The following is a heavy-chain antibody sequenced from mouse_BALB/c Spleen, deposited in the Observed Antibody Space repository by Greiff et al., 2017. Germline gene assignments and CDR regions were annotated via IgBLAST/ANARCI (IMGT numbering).Heavy chain of an antibody. V-gene: IGHV1S126*01. CDR1: GFSFNSYW. CDR3: ARGDYGVFAD. J-gene: IGHJ3*01. Sequence: VQLLQSGPQLVRPGASVKISCKASGFSFNSYWMHWVKQRPGQGLEWIGMIDPSDSETRLNQKFKDKATLTVDKSSSTAYMQLSSPTSEDSAVYYCARGDYGVFADWGQGTLVTVAA. CDR2: IDPSDSET. D-gene: IGHD1-2*01.